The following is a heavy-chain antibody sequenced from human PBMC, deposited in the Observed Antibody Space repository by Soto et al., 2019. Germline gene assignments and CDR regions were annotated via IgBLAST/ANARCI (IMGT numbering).Heavy chain of an antibody. D-gene: IGHD2-15*01. CDR3: AKRSHCSGGSCYSPFDY. Sequence: GGSLRLSCAASGFTFSSYAMSWVRQAPGKGLEWVSAISGSGGSTYYADSVKGRFTISRDNSKNMLYLQMNSLRAEDTAVYYCAKRSHCSGGSCYSPFDYWGQGTLVTVSS. CDR2: ISGSGGST. J-gene: IGHJ4*02. CDR1: GFTFSSYA. V-gene: IGHV3-23*01.